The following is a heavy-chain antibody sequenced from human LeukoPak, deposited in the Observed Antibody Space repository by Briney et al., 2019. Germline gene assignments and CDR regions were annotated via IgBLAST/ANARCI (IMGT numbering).Heavy chain of an antibody. CDR1: GFPFDDYA. D-gene: IGHD3-9*01. CDR3: AKDSVDILTNTIDY. J-gene: IGHJ4*01. Sequence: SLRLSCAASGFPFDDYAMHWVRQAPGKGLEWVSGISWNSGSIGYADTVKGRFTISRDNAKNSLYLQMNSLRAEDTALYYCAKDSVDILTNTIDYWGHGTLVTVAT. V-gene: IGHV3-9*01. CDR2: ISWNSGSI.